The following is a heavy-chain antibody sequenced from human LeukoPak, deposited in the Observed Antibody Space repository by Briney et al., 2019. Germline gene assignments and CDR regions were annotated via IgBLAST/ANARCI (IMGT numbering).Heavy chain of an antibody. V-gene: IGHV4-30-4*08. D-gene: IGHD3-10*01. CDR1: GGSISSSSYY. CDR2: IYYSGST. CDR3: AREVPHYYGSSYYFDY. Sequence: PSETLSLTCTVSGGSISSSSYYWGWIRQPPGKGLEWIGYIYYSGSTYYNPSLKSRVTISVDTSKNQFSLKLSSVTAADTAVYYCAREVPHYYGSSYYFDYWGQGTLVTVSS. J-gene: IGHJ4*02.